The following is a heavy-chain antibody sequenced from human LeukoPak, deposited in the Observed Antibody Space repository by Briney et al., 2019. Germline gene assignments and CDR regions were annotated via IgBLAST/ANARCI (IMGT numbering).Heavy chain of an antibody. V-gene: IGHV3-21*01. CDR2: ISSNDSDM. CDR3: ARSETFDI. Sequence: GSLRLSCAASGFAFSTYSMSWVRQAPGKGVEWVSSISSNDSDMFYGDSMKGRFTISRDSGENSLFLQMNSLRGEDTAVYYCARSETFDIWGPGTMVTVSS. J-gene: IGHJ3*02. CDR1: GFAFSTYS.